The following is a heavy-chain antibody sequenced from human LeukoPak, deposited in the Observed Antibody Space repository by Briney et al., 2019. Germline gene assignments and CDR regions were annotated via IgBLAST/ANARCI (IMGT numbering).Heavy chain of an antibody. J-gene: IGHJ4*02. CDR3: ARVHDYDFWSGYYSY. CDR2: INPNTGGT. Sequence: WASVKVSCKASGYTFTGYYMHWVRQAPGQGLEWMGWINPNTGGTNYAQKFQGRVTMTRDTSISTAYMELSRLRSDDTAVYYCARVHDYDFWSGYYSYWGQGTLVTVSS. V-gene: IGHV1-2*02. D-gene: IGHD3-3*01. CDR1: GYTFTGYY.